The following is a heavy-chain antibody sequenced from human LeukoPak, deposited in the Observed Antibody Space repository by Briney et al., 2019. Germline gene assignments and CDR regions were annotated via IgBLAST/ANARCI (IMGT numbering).Heavy chain of an antibody. Sequence: LSLSCTVSGGSISSYYWNWIRQAPGKGLEWVSYISSSGTHTYTNYADSVKGRFTISRDDAKNSLYLQMNSLRADDTAVYFCARNPSGSGTLFLDYWGHGTLVTVSS. CDR3: ARNPSGSGTLFLDY. CDR1: GGSISSYY. J-gene: IGHJ4*01. D-gene: IGHD3-10*01. CDR2: ISSSGT. V-gene: IGHV3-11*03.